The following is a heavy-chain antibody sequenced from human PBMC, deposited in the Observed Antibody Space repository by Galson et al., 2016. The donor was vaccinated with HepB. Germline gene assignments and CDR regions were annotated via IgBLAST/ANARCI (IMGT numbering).Heavy chain of an antibody. CDR2: VYQSGST. V-gene: IGHV4-39*01. J-gene: IGHJ4*02. CDR3: GRAPAD. CDR1: GVSVVSGTYY. Sequence: LSLTCTVSGVSVVSGTYYWGWIRQPPGKGLEWIGSVYQSGSTYYNPSLKSRVSISVDTSESQFSLTLTSVTAADTAFYYCGRAPADWGQGILVTVSS.